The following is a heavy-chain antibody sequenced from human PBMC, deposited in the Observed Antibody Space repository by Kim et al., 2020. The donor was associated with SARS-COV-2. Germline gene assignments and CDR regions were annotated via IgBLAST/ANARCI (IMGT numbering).Heavy chain of an antibody. CDR3: ARAVVNPRGAFDS. Sequence: TPYPDSVEGRLTIPRANAKNTRYLQMNSLRAGETAVYYCARAVVNPRGAFDSWGQGAMVTVSS. CDR2: T. J-gene: IGHJ3*02. V-gene: IGHV3-74*01. D-gene: IGHD3-22*01.